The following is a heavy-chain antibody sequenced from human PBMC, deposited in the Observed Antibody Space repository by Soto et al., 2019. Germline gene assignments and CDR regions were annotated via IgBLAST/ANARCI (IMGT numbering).Heavy chain of an antibody. CDR3: ASDRIAARPGYYYGMDV. Sequence: SETLSLTCSVSGGSISSGYYYWSWIRQPPGKGLEWIGNIYYSGNTYYNPSLKSRLIISIDTSKNQFSLKLSSVTAADTAVYYCASDRIAARPGYYYGMDVWGQGTTVTVSS. V-gene: IGHV4-30-4*02. CDR1: GGSISSGYYY. D-gene: IGHD6-6*01. CDR2: IYYSGNT. J-gene: IGHJ6*02.